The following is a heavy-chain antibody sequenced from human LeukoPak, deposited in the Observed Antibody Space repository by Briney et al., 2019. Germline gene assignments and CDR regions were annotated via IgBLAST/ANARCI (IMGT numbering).Heavy chain of an antibody. CDR1: GFTFSSYA. CDR3: ATDRGWRTSGYYLYYFEY. V-gene: IGHV3-7*01. D-gene: IGHD3-3*01. CDR2: IKHDGSEK. Sequence: GGSLRLSCAASGFTFSSYAMSWVRQAPGKGLEWVASIKHDGSEKYYVDSVKGRFTISRDNTMNSLYLQMSSLRAEDTAVYYCATDRGWRTSGYYLYYFEYWGQGTLVTYSS. J-gene: IGHJ4*02.